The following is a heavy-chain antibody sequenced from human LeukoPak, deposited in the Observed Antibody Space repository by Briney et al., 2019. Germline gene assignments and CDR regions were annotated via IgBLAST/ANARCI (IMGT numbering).Heavy chain of an antibody. Sequence: GGSLRLSCAASGFTFSSYSMNWVRQAPGKGLEWVSSISSSSSYIYYADSVKGRFTISRDNAKNSLYLQMNSLRAEDMAVYYCAALGNYDILTGYYTDNDAFDIWGQGTMVTVSS. CDR1: GFTFSSYS. D-gene: IGHD3-9*01. V-gene: IGHV3-21*01. J-gene: IGHJ3*02. CDR3: AALGNYDILTGYYTDNDAFDI. CDR2: ISSSSSYI.